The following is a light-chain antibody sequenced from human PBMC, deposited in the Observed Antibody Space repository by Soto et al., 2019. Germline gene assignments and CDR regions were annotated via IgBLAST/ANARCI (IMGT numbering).Light chain of an antibody. J-gene: IGLJ3*02. CDR1: SSDVGGYDY. Sequence: QSALTQPATVSGSPGQPITISCTGTSSDVGGYDYVSWYQQHPGKVPKLIIYEVSIRASGVSNRFSASKSANTASLTISGLPPEDEADYYCSSFTSSGTLFGGGTKLTVL. CDR2: EVS. CDR3: SSFTSSGTL. V-gene: IGLV2-14*01.